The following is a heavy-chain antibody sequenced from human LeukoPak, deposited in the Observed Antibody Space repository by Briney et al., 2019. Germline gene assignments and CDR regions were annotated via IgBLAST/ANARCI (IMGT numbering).Heavy chain of an antibody. CDR2: ISSSSSYI. CDR1: GFTFSSYS. Sequence: PGGSLRLSCAASGFTFSSYSMNWVRQAPGKGLEWVSSISSSSSYIYYADSAKGRFTISRDNAKNSLYLQMNSLTAEDTAVYYCAISSGSLAKLDYWGQGTLVTVSS. D-gene: IGHD3-22*01. V-gene: IGHV3-21*04. CDR3: AISSGSLAKLDY. J-gene: IGHJ4*02.